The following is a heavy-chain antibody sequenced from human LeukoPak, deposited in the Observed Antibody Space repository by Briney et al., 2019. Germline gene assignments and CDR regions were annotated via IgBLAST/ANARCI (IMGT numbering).Heavy chain of an antibody. CDR3: ARECRQKYKVPATAIPSLCY. V-gene: IGHV3-9*01. J-gene: IGHJ4*02. Sequence: PGGSLRLSCAASGFTFDDYAMHWVRQAPGKGLEWVSGISWNSGSIGYADSVKGRFTISRDNAKNSLYLQMNSLRAEDTAVYYCARECRQKYKVPATAIPSLCYWGQGTLVTVSS. CDR2: ISWNSGSI. CDR1: GFTFDDYA. D-gene: IGHD2-2*01.